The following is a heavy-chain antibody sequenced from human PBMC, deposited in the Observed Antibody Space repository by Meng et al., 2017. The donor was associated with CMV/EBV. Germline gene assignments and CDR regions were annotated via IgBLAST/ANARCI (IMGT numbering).Heavy chain of an antibody. CDR3: ARDSKNILHSSSNPSTPYYYYYGMDV. D-gene: IGHD6-6*01. V-gene: IGHV1-69*05. CDR1: GGTFSSYA. CDR2: IIPIFGTA. Sequence: SVKVSCKASGGTFSSYAISWVRQAPGQGLEWMGGIIPIFGTANYAQKFQGRVTITTDESTSTAYMELSSLRSEDTAVYYCARDSKNILHSSSNPSTPYYYYYGMDVWGQGTTVTVSS. J-gene: IGHJ6*02.